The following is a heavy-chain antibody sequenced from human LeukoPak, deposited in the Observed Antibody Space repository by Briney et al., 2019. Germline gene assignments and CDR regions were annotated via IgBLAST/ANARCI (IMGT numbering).Heavy chain of an antibody. D-gene: IGHD6-13*01. CDR1: GYTFTSYA. Sequence: ASVKVSCKASGYTFTSYAMHWVRQAPGQRLEWMGWINAGNGNTKYSQKFQGRVTITRDTSASTAYMELSSLRSEDTAVYYCATVVGVAAAAPDYWGQGTLVTVSS. CDR3: ATVVGVAAAAPDY. V-gene: IGHV1-3*01. J-gene: IGHJ4*02. CDR2: INAGNGNT.